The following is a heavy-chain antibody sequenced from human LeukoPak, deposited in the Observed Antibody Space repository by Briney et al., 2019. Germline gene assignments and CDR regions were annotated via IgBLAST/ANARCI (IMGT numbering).Heavy chain of an antibody. Sequence: GVPQRLSCSAWGYLFSSYAMLWLPHSTGKGVEYVAAISTNGGSTYYANSVKGRFTISRDNSKNTLYLQMGSLRAEDMAVYYCAGGSSWYRGIDYWGQGTLVTVSS. CDR3: AGGSSWYRGIDY. V-gene: IGHV3-64*01. CDR2: ISTNGGST. CDR1: GYLFSSYA. J-gene: IGHJ4*02. D-gene: IGHD6-13*01.